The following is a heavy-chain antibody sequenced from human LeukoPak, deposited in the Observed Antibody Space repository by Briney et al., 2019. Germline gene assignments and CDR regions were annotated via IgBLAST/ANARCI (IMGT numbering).Heavy chain of an antibody. D-gene: IGHD3-3*01. Sequence: ASVKVSCKASGYTFTSYGISWVRQAPGQGLEWMGWISAYNGSTNYAQKLQGRVTMTTDTSTSTAYMELRSLRSDDTAVYYCATENNDFWSGYFNGMDVWGQGTTVTVSS. CDR3: ATENNDFWSGYFNGMDV. J-gene: IGHJ6*02. CDR2: ISAYNGST. V-gene: IGHV1-18*01. CDR1: GYTFTSYG.